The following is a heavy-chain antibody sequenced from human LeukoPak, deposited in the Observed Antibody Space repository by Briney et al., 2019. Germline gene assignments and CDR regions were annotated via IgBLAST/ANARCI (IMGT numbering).Heavy chain of an antibody. CDR1: GFTFSSYD. V-gene: IGHV3-23*01. J-gene: IGHJ4*02. CDR3: AKRRIGPITN. CDR2: ISGSGGST. Sequence: GGSLRLSCAASGFTFSSYDMNWVRQAPGKGLEWVSGISGSGGSTYYADSVKGRFTISRDNSKNTLYLQMNSLRAEDTAVYYCAKRRIGPITNWGQGTLVTVSS. D-gene: IGHD5-24*01.